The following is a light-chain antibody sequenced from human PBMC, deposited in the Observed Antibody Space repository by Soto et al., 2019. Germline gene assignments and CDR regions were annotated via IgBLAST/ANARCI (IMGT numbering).Light chain of an antibody. CDR3: QQCGSSPS. CDR2: DTS. V-gene: IGKV3-20*01. J-gene: IGKJ1*01. Sequence: EIVLTQSPGTLSLSPGERATLSCRASQSVSSSYLAWYQQKPGQAPRLLIYDTSSRATGIPDRVSGSWSGTDFTLAISRLEPEDFAVYYCQQCGSSPSFGQGTKVELK. CDR1: QSVSSSY.